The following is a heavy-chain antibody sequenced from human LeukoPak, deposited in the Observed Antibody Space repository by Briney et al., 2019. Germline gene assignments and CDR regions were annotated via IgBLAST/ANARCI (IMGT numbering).Heavy chain of an antibody. CDR1: GGPISSYY. CDR2: IYYSGST. D-gene: IGHD3-9*01. V-gene: IGHV4-59*01. Sequence: SETLSLTCTVSGGPISSYYWSWIRQPPGKGLEWIGYIYYSGSTNYNPSLKSRVTISVDTSKNQFSLKLSSVTAADAAVYYCAREGSPRGYDILTGSYAFDIWGQGTMVTVSS. J-gene: IGHJ3*02. CDR3: AREGSPRGYDILTGSYAFDI.